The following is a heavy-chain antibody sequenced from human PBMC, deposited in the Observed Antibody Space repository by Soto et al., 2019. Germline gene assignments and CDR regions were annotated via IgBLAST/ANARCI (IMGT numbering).Heavy chain of an antibody. D-gene: IGHD3-3*01. J-gene: IGHJ4*02. V-gene: IGHV5-51*01. Sequence: ESLKISCKGSGYSFTSYWIGWVRQMPGKGLEWMGIIYPGDSDTRYSPSFQGQVTISADKSISTAYLQWSSLKASDTAMYYCARRRYYDFWSGYFIDFDYWGQGTLVTVSS. CDR2: IYPGDSDT. CDR1: GYSFTSYW. CDR3: ARRRYYDFWSGYFIDFDY.